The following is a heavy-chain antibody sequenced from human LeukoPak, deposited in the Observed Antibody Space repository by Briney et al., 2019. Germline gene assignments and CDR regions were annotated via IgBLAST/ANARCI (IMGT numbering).Heavy chain of an antibody. J-gene: IGHJ6*03. CDR1: GYSFTSYW. V-gene: IGHV5-51*01. CDR2: IYPGDSDT. D-gene: IGHD6-13*01. CDR3: ARHGSSSSWYTNWSYYYYMDV. Sequence: PGESLKISCKGSGYSFTSYWIGWVRQMPGKGLEWMGIIYPGDSDTRYSPSFQGQVTISADKSISTAYLQWSSLKASDTAMYYCARHGSSSSWYTNWSYYYYMDVWGKGTTVTVSS.